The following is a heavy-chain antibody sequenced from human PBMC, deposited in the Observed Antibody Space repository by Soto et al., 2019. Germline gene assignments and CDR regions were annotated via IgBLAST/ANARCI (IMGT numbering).Heavy chain of an antibody. CDR1: GFTFSGYA. CDR3: AREAIIVIAAPEYYFDY. D-gene: IGHD3-22*01. V-gene: IGHV3-23*01. J-gene: IGHJ4*02. Sequence: PGGSLRLSCAASGFTFSGYAMSWVRQAPGKGLEWVSAISGSGGSTYYADSVKGRFTISRDNPKNTLYLQMNSLRAEDTAVYYCAREAIIVIAAPEYYFDYWGQGTLVTVSS. CDR2: ISGSGGST.